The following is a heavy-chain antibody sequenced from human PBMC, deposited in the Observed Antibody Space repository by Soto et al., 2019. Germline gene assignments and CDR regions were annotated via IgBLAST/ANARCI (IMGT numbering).Heavy chain of an antibody. V-gene: IGHV3-15*01. J-gene: IGHJ6*02. D-gene: IGHD5-18*01. CDR2: IKSETDGGTA. CDR1: RFTFSRAW. Sequence: EVQLVESGGGLVKPGESLRLSCAASRFTFSRAWMSWVRQAPGKGLEWVGRIKSETDGGTADYAAPVKGRFTISRDDSKNTLYLQMNSLKAEDTAMYYCTHLRPYKYGTYYYGLDVWGQGTTVTVSS. CDR3: THLRPYKYGTYYYGLDV.